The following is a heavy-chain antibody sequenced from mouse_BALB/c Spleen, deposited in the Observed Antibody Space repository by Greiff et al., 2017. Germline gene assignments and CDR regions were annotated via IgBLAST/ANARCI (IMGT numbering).Heavy chain of an antibody. Sequence: EVMLVESGGDLVKPGGSLKLSCAASGFTFSSYGMSWVRQTPDKRLEWVATISSGGSYTYYPDSVKGRFTISRDNAKNTLYLQMSSLKSEDTAMYYCARSPHWYFDVWGAGTTVTVSS. CDR2: ISSGGSYT. V-gene: IGHV5-6*01. CDR3: ARSPHWYFDV. CDR1: GFTFSSYG. J-gene: IGHJ1*01.